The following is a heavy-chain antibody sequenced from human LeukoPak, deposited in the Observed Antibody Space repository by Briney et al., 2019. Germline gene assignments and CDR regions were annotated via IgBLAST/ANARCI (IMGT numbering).Heavy chain of an antibody. CDR3: ARAARGYCSGGSCYSYWYFDL. Sequence: PSETLSLTCAVYGGSFSGYYWSWIRQPPGKGLEWIGEINHSGSTNYNPSLKSRVTISVDTSKNQFSLKLSSVTAADTAVYYCARAARGYCSGGSCYSYWYFDLWGRGTLVTVSS. D-gene: IGHD2-15*01. CDR1: GGSFSGYY. J-gene: IGHJ2*01. CDR2: INHSGST. V-gene: IGHV4-34*01.